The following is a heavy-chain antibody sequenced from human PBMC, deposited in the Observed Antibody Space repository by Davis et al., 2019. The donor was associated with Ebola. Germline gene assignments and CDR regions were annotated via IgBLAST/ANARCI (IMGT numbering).Heavy chain of an antibody. V-gene: IGHV3-73*01. D-gene: IGHD4-17*01. J-gene: IGHJ6*02. CDR2: IRSKANSYAT. CDR3: TLTTVTTDV. Sequence: GGSLRLSCAASGFTFSNAWMSWVRQASGKGLEWVGRIRSKANSYATAYAASVKGRFTISRDDSKNTAYLQMNSLKTEDTAVYYCTLTTVTTDVWGQGTTVTVSS. CDR1: GFTFSNAW.